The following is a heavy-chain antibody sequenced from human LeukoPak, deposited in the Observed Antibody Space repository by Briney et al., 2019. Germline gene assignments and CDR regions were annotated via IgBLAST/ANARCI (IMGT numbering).Heavy chain of an antibody. CDR1: GCSISSYS. Sequence: PSESLSLTCTVSGCSISSYSWSWIRQPPGKGLEWMGFIYYIGSTNYNPSPKSRVSISADTSTSPCSLKLCSVTAADTPVYYCARELRSGPKQYYFDTWGQGTLFTASP. V-gene: IGHV4-59*01. CDR3: ARELRSGPKQYYFDT. J-gene: IGHJ4*02. D-gene: IGHD4-17*01. CDR2: IYYIGST.